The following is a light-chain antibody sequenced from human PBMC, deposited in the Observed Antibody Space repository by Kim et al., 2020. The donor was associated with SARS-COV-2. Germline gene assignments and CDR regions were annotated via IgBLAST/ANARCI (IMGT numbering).Light chain of an antibody. CDR2: DAS. J-gene: IGKJ4*01. CDR3: QQRADWPLT. Sequence: EIVLTQSPTTLSLSPGERATLSCRASQNVFNYLAWYRQKPGQAPRLLIKDASNRATGIPARFSASGFGTDFSLTISSLEPEDFAVYYCQQRADWPLTFGGGTNLEI. CDR1: QNVFNY. V-gene: IGKV3-11*01.